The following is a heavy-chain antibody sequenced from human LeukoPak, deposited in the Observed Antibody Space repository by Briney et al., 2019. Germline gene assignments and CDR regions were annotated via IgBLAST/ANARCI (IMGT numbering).Heavy chain of an antibody. Sequence: ASVKVSCKASGYTFTSYGISWVRQAPGQGLEWMGWISAYNGNTNYAQKLQGRVTMTTDTSTSTAYMELSSLRSEDTAVYYCARAGRVSRGYYYYYMDVWGKGTTVTVSS. CDR1: GYTFTSYG. D-gene: IGHD2-8*02. CDR2: ISAYNGNT. J-gene: IGHJ6*03. CDR3: ARAGRVSRGYYYYYMDV. V-gene: IGHV1-18*01.